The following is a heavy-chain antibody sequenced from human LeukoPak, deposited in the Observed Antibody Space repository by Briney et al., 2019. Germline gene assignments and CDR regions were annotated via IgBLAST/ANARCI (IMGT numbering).Heavy chain of an antibody. CDR3: ARVATTSSKWSLDY. CDR1: GFTFSAYW. CDR2: SNSDGSAT. V-gene: IGHV3-74*01. Sequence: GGSLRLSCAASGFTFSAYWMHWVRQSPGKGLIWVARSNSDGSATDYADSVKGRFTISRDIAKSTLYLQMDSLRAEDTAVYYCARVATTSSKWSLDYWGQGTLVTVSS. J-gene: IGHJ4*02. D-gene: IGHD2-2*01.